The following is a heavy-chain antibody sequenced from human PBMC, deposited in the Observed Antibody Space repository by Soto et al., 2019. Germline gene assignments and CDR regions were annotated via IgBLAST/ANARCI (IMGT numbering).Heavy chain of an antibody. CDR2: VHHGGNT. J-gene: IGHJ4*02. V-gene: IGHV4-4*02. CDR3: ARLMSGAYIDH. CDR1: GVSISSSKW. D-gene: IGHD3-10*02. Sequence: QMQLQESGPGLVRPSGTLSLTCAVSGVSISSSKWWSWVRQPPGKGLEWIGDVHHGGNTNYSPSLESRVSISIDTSKNQFSLRLASVTAADTAVYHCARLMSGAYIDHWGQGTLVTVSS.